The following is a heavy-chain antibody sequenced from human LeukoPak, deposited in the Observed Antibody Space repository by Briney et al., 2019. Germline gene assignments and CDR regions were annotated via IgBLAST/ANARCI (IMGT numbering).Heavy chain of an antibody. D-gene: IGHD3-9*01. CDR2: MNPNSGNT. J-gene: IGHJ4*02. CDR1: GYTFTSYG. CDR3: VLADILTGYYGVDY. V-gene: IGHV1-8*02. Sequence: ASVKVSCKASGYTFTSYGINWVRQAPGQGLEWMGWMNPNSGNTAYAQKFQGRVAMTRSTSITTAYMELSSLRSEDTAVYYCVLADILTGYYGVDYWGQGTLVTVSS.